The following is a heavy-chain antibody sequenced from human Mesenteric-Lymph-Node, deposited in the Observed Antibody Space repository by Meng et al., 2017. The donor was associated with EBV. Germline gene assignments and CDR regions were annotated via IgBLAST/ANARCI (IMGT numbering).Heavy chain of an antibody. Sequence: QITLKESGPTLMRPTQTLTLTCTLSGFSIGTTGVAVGWIRQPPGQALEWLALIYWDGEKHYGPSLKSRLTITKDTSKNQVILTMTKVYPVDTATYYCAHSFTTSGNWFDYWGQGALVTVSS. CDR2: IYWDGEK. D-gene: IGHD2/OR15-2a*01. J-gene: IGHJ5*01. CDR1: GFSIGTTGVA. V-gene: IGHV2-5*05. CDR3: AHSFTTSGNWFDY.